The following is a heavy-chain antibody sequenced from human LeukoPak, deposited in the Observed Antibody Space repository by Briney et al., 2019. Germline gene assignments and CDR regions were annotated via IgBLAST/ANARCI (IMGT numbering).Heavy chain of an antibody. CDR1: GGSISSNY. CDR2: IYYSGST. J-gene: IGHJ4*02. D-gene: IGHD5-24*01. V-gene: IGHV4-30-4*08. CDR3: ARVGSDGYSYFDY. Sequence: SETLSLTCTVSGGSISSNYWSWIRQPPGKGLEWIGYIYYSGSTYYNPSLKSRVSISIDTSKNQFSLKLSSVTAADTAVYYCARVGSDGYSYFDYWGQGTLVTVSS.